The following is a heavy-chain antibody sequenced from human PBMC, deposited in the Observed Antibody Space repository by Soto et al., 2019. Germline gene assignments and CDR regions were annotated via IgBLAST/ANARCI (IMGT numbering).Heavy chain of an antibody. D-gene: IGHD6-6*01. J-gene: IGHJ4*02. CDR2: ISPNSGGT. Sequence: GASVKVSCKASGYTFTGYYMHWVRQAPGQGLEWMGWISPNSGGTNYAQKFQGRVTMTRDTSISTAYMELSRLRSDDTAVYYCARAYSSSSEVDYWGQGTLVTVSS. V-gene: IGHV1-2*02. CDR1: GYTFTGYY. CDR3: ARAYSSSSEVDY.